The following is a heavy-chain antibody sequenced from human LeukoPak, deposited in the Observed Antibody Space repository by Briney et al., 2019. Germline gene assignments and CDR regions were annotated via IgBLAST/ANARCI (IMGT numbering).Heavy chain of an antibody. V-gene: IGHV3-30*04. Sequence: GGSLRLSCAASGFTFSSYAMHWVRQAPGKGLEWVAVISYDGSNKYYADSVKGRFTISRDNSKNTLYLQMNSLRAEDTAVYYCARDWGDGYNWCGDYFDYWGQGTLVTVSS. J-gene: IGHJ4*02. CDR1: GFTFSSYA. D-gene: IGHD5-24*01. CDR3: ARDWGDGYNWCGDYFDY. CDR2: ISYDGSNK.